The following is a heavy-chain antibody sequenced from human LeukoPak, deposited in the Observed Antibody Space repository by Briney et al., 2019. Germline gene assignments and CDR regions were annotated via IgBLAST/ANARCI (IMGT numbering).Heavy chain of an antibody. V-gene: IGHV4-59*08. CDR1: GGSISSYY. J-gene: IGHJ4*02. Sequence: SETLSLTCTVSGGSISSYYWSWIRQRPGKGLEWIGYIYYSGSTNYNPSLKSRVTISVDTSKNQFSLKLSSVTAADTAVYYCARRADYFDYWGQGTLVTVSS. CDR2: IYYSGST. CDR3: ARRADYFDY.